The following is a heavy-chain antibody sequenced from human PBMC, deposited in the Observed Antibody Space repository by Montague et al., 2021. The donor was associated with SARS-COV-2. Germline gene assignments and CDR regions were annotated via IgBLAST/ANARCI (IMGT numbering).Heavy chain of an antibody. V-gene: IGHV3-48*03. CDR3: ARAGEDYYYDSSGFLY. Sequence: SLRLSCAASGFIFSSYEMNWVRQAPGKGLEWVSYISNSGDTKYYSDSVNGLFTISRDNAKNSLYLQMSSLRAEDTAVYYCARAGEDYYYDSSGFLYWGQGILVTVSS. J-gene: IGHJ4*02. CDR1: GFIFSSYE. D-gene: IGHD3-22*01. CDR2: ISNSGDTK.